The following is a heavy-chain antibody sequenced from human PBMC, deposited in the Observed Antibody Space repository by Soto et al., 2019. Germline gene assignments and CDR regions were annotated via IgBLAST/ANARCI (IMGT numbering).Heavy chain of an antibody. CDR2: TSFSGYT. Sequence: QVQLQESGPGLVKPSQTLSLTCTVSGDSVSGGDSYWSWIRQPPGKALEWIGYTSFSGYTSYTPSLTSRVTTSVDMSKSPFSLRLTSVTAADTAIYYCVRGGNPYHYATSGPGTFDKWGQGTLVSVSS. D-gene: IGHD3-22*01. CDR3: VRGGNPYHYATSGPGTFDK. J-gene: IGHJ4*02. V-gene: IGHV4-30-4*01. CDR1: GDSVSGGDSY.